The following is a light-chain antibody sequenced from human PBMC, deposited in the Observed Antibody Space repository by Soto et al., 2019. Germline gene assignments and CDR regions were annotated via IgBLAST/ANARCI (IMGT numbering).Light chain of an antibody. V-gene: IGKV3-20*01. Sequence: EIVLTQSPGTLSLSPGERATLSCRASQSVSSSYLAWYQQKHGQAPRRLIYGASSSATGIPDRLSGSGSGTDFTLTISRLEPEDFAVYYCQQYGSSRGTFGQGTKGEIK. CDR2: GAS. J-gene: IGKJ1*01. CDR3: QQYGSSRGT. CDR1: QSVSSSY.